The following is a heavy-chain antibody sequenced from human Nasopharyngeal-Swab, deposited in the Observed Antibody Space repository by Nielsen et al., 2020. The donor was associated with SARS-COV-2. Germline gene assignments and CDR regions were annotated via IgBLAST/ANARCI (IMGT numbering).Heavy chain of an antibody. CDR3: AKDKKARGDSSSWTTDY. Sequence: VRQMPGKGLEWVAVISCDGSNKYYADSVKGRFTISRDNSKNTLYLQMNSLRAEDTAVYYCAKDKKARGDSSSWTTDYWGQGTLVTVSS. V-gene: IGHV3-30*18. D-gene: IGHD6-13*01. J-gene: IGHJ4*02. CDR2: ISCDGSNK.